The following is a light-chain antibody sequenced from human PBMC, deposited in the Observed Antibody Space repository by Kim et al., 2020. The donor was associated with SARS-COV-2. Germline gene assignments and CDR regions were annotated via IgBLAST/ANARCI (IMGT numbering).Light chain of an antibody. CDR3: QQYASSPRT. Sequence: EIILTQSPGTLSLSPGERATLSCRASQSVGSNYLAWYQQKPGQAPRLIMYGASSRTSGIPERISGSGSGTDFTLTISRLEPEDFAVYYCQQYASSPRTFGQGTKLEIK. J-gene: IGKJ2*01. CDR1: QSVGSNY. CDR2: GAS. V-gene: IGKV3-20*01.